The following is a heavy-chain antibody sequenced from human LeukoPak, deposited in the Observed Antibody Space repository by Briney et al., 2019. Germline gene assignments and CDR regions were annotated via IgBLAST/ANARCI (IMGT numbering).Heavy chain of an antibody. Sequence: GGSLRLSCAASGFTFSDYEINWVRQAPGKGLEWVSVIYSGGSTYYADSVKGRFTISRDNSKNTLYLQMNSLRAEDTAVYYCAGSGSDTTDAFDIWGQGTMVTVSS. V-gene: IGHV3-53*01. CDR2: IYSGGST. D-gene: IGHD6-19*01. CDR1: GFTFSDYE. CDR3: AGSGSDTTDAFDI. J-gene: IGHJ3*02.